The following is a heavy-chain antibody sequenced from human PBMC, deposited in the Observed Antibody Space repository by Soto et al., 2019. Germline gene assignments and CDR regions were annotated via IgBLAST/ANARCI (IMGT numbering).Heavy chain of an antibody. V-gene: IGHV3-9*01. CDR3: AKDMRHSSSPGVFDY. CDR1: GFTFDDYA. CDR2: ISWNSGSI. D-gene: IGHD6-6*01. Sequence: GGSLRLSCAASGFTFDDYAMHWVRQAPGKGLEWVSGISWNSGSIGYADSVKGRFTISRDNAKNSLYLQMNSLRAEDTALYYCAKDMRHSSSPGVFDYWGQGTLVTVSS. J-gene: IGHJ4*02.